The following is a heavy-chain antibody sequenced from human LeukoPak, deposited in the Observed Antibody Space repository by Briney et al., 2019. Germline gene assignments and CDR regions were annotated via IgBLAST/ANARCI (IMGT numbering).Heavy chain of an antibody. CDR1: GGSFSGYY. CDR3: ARRVGRWFGERAYYYNYMDV. Sequence: PSETLSLTCAVYGGSFSGYYWSWIRQPPEKGLEWIGEINHSGSTNYNPSLKSRVTISVDTSKNQFSLKLSSVTAADTAVYYCARRVGRWFGERAYYYNYMDVWGKGTTVTISS. D-gene: IGHD3-10*01. J-gene: IGHJ6*03. V-gene: IGHV4-34*01. CDR2: INHSGST.